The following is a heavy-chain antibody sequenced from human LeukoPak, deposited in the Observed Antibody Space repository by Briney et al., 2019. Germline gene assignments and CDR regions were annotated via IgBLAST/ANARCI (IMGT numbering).Heavy chain of an antibody. J-gene: IGHJ4*02. CDR1: GGTFSIYA. Sequence: SVKVSCKASGGTFSIYAIRWVRQPPGQGREWMGRIIPILGIANYAQKFQGRVTITADKSTSTPYMEMSSLRSEDTAVYYCARGVHSVGFNYWGQGTLVTVSS. V-gene: IGHV1-69*04. CDR3: ARGVHSVGFNY. CDR2: IIPILGIA. D-gene: IGHD3-3*01.